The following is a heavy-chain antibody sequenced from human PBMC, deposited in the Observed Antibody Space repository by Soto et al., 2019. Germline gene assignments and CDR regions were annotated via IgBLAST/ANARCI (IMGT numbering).Heavy chain of an antibody. Sequence: SETLSLTCTVSGGSISSYYWSWIRPPPVKGLEWIGYIYYSGSTNYNPSLKSRVAISVDTSKNQFSLKLSSVTAADTAVYSWASRGTPLTYYYDSSGYYFGYWAQGTLVTVYS. CDR3: ASRGTPLTYYYDSSGYYFGY. J-gene: IGHJ4*02. V-gene: IGHV4-59*12. CDR1: GGSISSYY. CDR2: IYYSGST. D-gene: IGHD3-22*01.